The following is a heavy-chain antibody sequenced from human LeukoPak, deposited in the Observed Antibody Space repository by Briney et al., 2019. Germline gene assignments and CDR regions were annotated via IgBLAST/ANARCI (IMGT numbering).Heavy chain of an antibody. Sequence: PGGSLRLSCAASGFIFNSYWMSWVRQAPGKGLEWVANIKQDGSEKYYVDSVKGRFTISRDNAKNSLYLQMNSLRAEDTAVYYCARGSQRGYSYGYFDYWGQGTLVTVSS. CDR1: GFIFNSYW. CDR2: IKQDGSEK. V-gene: IGHV3-7*01. J-gene: IGHJ4*02. D-gene: IGHD5-18*01. CDR3: ARGSQRGYSYGYFDY.